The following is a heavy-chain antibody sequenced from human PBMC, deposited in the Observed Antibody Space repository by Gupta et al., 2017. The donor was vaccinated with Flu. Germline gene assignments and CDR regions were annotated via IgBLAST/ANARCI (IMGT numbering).Heavy chain of an antibody. CDR2: ICDSGSGT. Sequence: SIYAVSRVRLAPEKGLEWVSSICDSGSGTYYADSVKGRFSISRDNSKYTVHLQMNSLRAEDTVRDAAVSPDFRGRGALVTVSS. J-gene: IGHJ4*02. V-gene: IGHV3-23*01. D-gene: IGHD4-4*01. CDR3: VSPDF. CDR1: SIYA.